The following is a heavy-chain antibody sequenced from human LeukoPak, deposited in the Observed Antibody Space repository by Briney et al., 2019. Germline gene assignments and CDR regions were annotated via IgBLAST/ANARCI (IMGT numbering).Heavy chain of an antibody. J-gene: IGHJ4*02. D-gene: IGHD6-13*01. Sequence: PGRSLRLSCAASGFTFSSYGMHWVRQAPGKGLEWVAVISYDGSNKYYADSVKGRFTISRDISKNTLYLQMNSLRAEDTAVYYCARDPSRPYSSSWLDYWGQGTLVTVSS. CDR1: GFTFSSYG. V-gene: IGHV3-30*03. CDR3: ARDPSRPYSSSWLDY. CDR2: ISYDGSNK.